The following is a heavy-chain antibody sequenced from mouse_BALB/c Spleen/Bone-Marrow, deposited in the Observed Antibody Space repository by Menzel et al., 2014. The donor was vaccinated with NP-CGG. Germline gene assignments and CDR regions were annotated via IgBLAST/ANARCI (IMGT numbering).Heavy chain of an antibody. CDR3: ARSRDYGSSYYAMDY. V-gene: IGHV14-3*02. J-gene: IGHJ4*01. CDR1: GFNIKDTY. Sequence: EVKLMESGAELVKPGASVKLSCTASGFNIKDTYMHWVKQRPEQGLEWIGRIDPANGNTKYDPKFQGKATITADTSPNTAYLQLSSLTSEDTAVYYCARSRDYGSSYYAMDYWGQGTSVTVSS. CDR2: IDPANGNT. D-gene: IGHD1-1*01.